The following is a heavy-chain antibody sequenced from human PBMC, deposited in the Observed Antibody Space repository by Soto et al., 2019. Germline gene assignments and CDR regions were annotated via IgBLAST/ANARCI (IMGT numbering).Heavy chain of an antibody. CDR3: AGDFKGGFDY. D-gene: IGHD2-15*01. V-gene: IGHV1-69*08. Sequence: QVQLVQSGAEVKKPGSSVKVSCKASGGTFSSYTISWVRQAPGQGLEWMGRIIPILGIANYAQKFQGRVTITADKSTSPAYMALSSLRSEDTAVYYCAGDFKGGFDYWGQGTLVTVSS. CDR2: IIPILGIA. J-gene: IGHJ4*02. CDR1: GGTFSSYT.